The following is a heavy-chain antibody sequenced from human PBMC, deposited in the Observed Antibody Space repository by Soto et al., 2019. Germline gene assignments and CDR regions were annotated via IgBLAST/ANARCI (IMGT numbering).Heavy chain of an antibody. Sequence: ESGGGVVQPGRSLTLSCAASGFTFRNYAMHWVCQAPGKGLEWVATISYDGDNKYYTDSVKGPFTISRDNSKNTLYLQMNSLRPEDTAVYYCARPWGQLSTYYYGMDTWGQGTTVTVSS. J-gene: IGHJ6*02. CDR3: ARPWGQLSTYYYGMDT. CDR2: ISYDGDNK. V-gene: IGHV3-30-3*01. D-gene: IGHD3-16*01. CDR1: GFTFRNYA.